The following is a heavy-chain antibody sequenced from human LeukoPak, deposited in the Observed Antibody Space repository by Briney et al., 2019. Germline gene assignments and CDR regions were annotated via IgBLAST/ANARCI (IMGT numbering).Heavy chain of an antibody. J-gene: IGHJ2*01. Sequence: GASVKVSCKLSRYTLTELSMHWVRQAPGKRLECMGGFDPEDGETIYAQKFQGRVTMTEDTSTDTAYMELSSLRSEDTAVYCCATERSSGWFYWYFDLWGRGTLVTVSS. CDR1: RYTLTELS. CDR2: FDPEDGET. CDR3: ATERSSGWFYWYFDL. D-gene: IGHD6-19*01. V-gene: IGHV1-24*01.